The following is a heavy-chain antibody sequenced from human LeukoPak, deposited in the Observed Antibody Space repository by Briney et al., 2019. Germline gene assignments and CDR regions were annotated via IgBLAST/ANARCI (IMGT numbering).Heavy chain of an antibody. CDR3: ARGRGGMATPDRY. CDR1: GCTFTSYG. J-gene: IGHJ4*02. Sequence: ASVKLTCKTSGCTFTSYGISWVRQAPAQGLEWMGWISAYNGNTNYAQKLQGRVTMTTDTSTSTAYMKLRSLRSDDTAVDYCARGRGGMATPDRYWGQGTLVTVSS. D-gene: IGHD5-24*01. CDR2: ISAYNGNT. V-gene: IGHV1-18*01.